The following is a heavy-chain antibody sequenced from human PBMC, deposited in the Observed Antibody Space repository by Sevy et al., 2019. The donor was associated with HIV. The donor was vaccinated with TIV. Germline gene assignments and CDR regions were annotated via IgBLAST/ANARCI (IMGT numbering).Heavy chain of an antibody. CDR1: GGSTTDYY. D-gene: IGHD3-3*01. V-gene: IGHV4-59*01. CDR2: IYSSGST. Sequence: SETLSLTCTVSGGSTTDYYWTWIRMPPGKGLEWIGYIYSSGSTNYNPSLKSRVTISLDTSRNRFSLNLSSVTAADTAVYYCARIKFYDVWSGHSHGMDVWGQGTTVTVSS. CDR3: ARIKFYDVWSGHSHGMDV. J-gene: IGHJ6*02.